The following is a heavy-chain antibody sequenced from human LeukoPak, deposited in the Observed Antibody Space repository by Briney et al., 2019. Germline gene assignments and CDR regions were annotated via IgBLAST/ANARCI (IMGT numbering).Heavy chain of an antibody. CDR3: ATVGRSTRGGY. J-gene: IGHJ4*02. V-gene: IGHV3-48*03. Sequence: PGGSLRLSCAVSGFPFRSYEINWVRQAPGKGLEWVSYIGSIGSSIYYADSVKGRFTISRDNAKNSLHLQINSLRAEDTAVYYCATVGRSTRGGYWGKGTLVSVSP. CDR2: IGSIGSSI. CDR1: GFPFRSYE. D-gene: IGHD1-26*01.